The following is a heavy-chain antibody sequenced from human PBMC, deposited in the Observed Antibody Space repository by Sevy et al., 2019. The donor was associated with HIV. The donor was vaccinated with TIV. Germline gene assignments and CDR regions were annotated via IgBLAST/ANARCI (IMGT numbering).Heavy chain of an antibody. D-gene: IGHD6-13*01. CDR3: ARDLWAAAGTFDY. CDR1: GFTFSSYS. CDR2: ISSSSSTI. V-gene: IGHV3-48*01. Sequence: GGSLRLSCAASGFTFSSYSMNWVRQAPGKGLEWVSYISSSSSTIYYADSVKGRFTISRDNAKNSLYLQMNSLRAEDAAVYYCARDLWAAAGTFDYWGQGTLVTVSS. J-gene: IGHJ4*02.